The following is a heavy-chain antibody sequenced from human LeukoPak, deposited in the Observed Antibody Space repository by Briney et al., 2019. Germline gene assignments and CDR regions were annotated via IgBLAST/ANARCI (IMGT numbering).Heavy chain of an antibody. Sequence: GGSLRLSCAAPGFTFSSYGMHWVRQAPGKGLEWVAVISYDGSNKYYADSVKGRFTISRDNSKNTLYLQMNSLRAEDTAVYYCAKAFSTSWEFDYWGQGTLVTVSS. CDR2: ISYDGSNK. CDR3: AKAFSTSWEFDY. J-gene: IGHJ4*02. D-gene: IGHD2-2*01. V-gene: IGHV3-30*18. CDR1: GFTFSSYG.